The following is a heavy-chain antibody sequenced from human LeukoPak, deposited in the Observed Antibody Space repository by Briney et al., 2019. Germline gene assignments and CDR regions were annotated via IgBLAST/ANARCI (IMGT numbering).Heavy chain of an antibody. CDR2: MYHSGLT. CDR1: GGSISSSNW. J-gene: IGHJ4*02. D-gene: IGHD1-26*01. Sequence: SGTLSLTCAVSGGSISSSNWWSWVRQPPGKGLEWIGEMYHSGLTNYNPSLTSRVTVSVDKSKNQFYLKLNSVTAADTAMYYCARTLSGSYRDYWGQGTLVTVSS. V-gene: IGHV4-4*02. CDR3: ARTLSGSYRDY.